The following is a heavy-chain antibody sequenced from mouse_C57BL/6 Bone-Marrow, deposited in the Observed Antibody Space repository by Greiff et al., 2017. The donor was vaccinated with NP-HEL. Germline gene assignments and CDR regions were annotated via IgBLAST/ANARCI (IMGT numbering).Heavy chain of an antibody. CDR2: IDPNSGGT. CDR3: ARWDGYYPYWYFDV. CDR1: GYTFTSYW. J-gene: IGHJ1*03. D-gene: IGHD2-3*01. Sequence: QVQLQQPGAELVKPGASVKLSCKASGYTFTSYWMHWVKQRPGRGLEWIGRIDPNSGGTTYNEKFKSKATLTVDKPSSTAYMQLSSLTSEDSAVYYCARWDGYYPYWYFDVWGTGTTVTVSS. V-gene: IGHV1-72*01.